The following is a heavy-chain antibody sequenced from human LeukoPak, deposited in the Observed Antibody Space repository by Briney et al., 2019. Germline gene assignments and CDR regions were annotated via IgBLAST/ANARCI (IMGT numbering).Heavy chain of an antibody. V-gene: IGHV3-30*18. CDR3: AKLRAPHYDYVWGSYHPQNWFDP. CDR2: ISYDGSNK. Sequence: PGRSLRLSCAASGFTFSSYGMHWVRQAPGKGLEWVAVISYDGSNKYYADSVKGRFTISRDNSKNTPYLQMNGLRAEDTAVYYCAKLRAPHYDYVWGSYHPQNWFDPWGQGTLVTVSS. CDR1: GFTFSSYG. J-gene: IGHJ5*02. D-gene: IGHD3-16*02.